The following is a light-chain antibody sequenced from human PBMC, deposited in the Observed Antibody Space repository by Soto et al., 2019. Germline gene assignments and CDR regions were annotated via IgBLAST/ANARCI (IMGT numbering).Light chain of an antibody. J-gene: IGLJ2*01. V-gene: IGLV1-44*01. CDR2: SND. Sequence: HSVLTQPPSASGTPGQRVTISCSGSSSNIGSNTVNWYQHLPGAAPKLLIYSNDQRPSGVPDRFSGSKSGTSASLAIRGLQYEDEADYYCASWDDSLSAVLFGGGTKLTVL. CDR3: ASWDDSLSAVL. CDR1: SSNIGSNT.